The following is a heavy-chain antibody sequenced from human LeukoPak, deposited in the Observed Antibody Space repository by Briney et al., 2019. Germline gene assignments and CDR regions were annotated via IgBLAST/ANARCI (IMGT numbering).Heavy chain of an antibody. CDR1: GGSLNSPSYY. Sequence: SETLSLTCIVSGGSLNSPSYYWGWIRQPPGKGLEWIGTIYYTGTTYYNPSLKSRLTISVDTSKNQFSLKLTSVTAADTAVYYCARHDYYGSLNWFDPWGQGTLITVSS. CDR2: IYYTGTT. D-gene: IGHD3-10*01. CDR3: ARHDYYGSLNWFDP. J-gene: IGHJ5*02. V-gene: IGHV4-39*01.